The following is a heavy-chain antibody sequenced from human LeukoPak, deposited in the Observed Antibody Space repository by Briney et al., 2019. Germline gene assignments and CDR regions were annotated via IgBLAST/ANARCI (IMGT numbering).Heavy chain of an antibody. V-gene: IGHV3-30*18. CDR2: ISYDGSNK. CDR1: GFTFSSYG. D-gene: IGHD3-10*01. CDR3: AKENHIDYYGSGSYYTNFDY. J-gene: IGHJ4*02. Sequence: PGGSLRLSCAASGFTFSSYGMHWVRQAPGKGLEWVAVISYDGSNKYYADSVKGRFTISRDNSKNTLYLQVNSLRAEDTAVYYCAKENHIDYYGSGSYYTNFDYWGQGTLVTVSS.